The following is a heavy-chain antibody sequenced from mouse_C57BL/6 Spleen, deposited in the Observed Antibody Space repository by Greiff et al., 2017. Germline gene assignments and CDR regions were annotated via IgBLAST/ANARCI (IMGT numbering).Heavy chain of an antibody. CDR1: GYTFTSYW. D-gene: IGHD1-1*01. CDR2: IDPSDSYT. J-gene: IGHJ3*01. Sequence: QVQLQQPGAELVKPGASVKLSCKASGYTFTSYWMQWVKQRPGQGLEWIGEIDPSDSYTNYNQKFKGKATLTVDTSSSTAYMQLSSLTSEDSAVYYCATTVVAPGFADWGQGTLVTVSA. V-gene: IGHV1-50*01. CDR3: ATTVVAPGFAD.